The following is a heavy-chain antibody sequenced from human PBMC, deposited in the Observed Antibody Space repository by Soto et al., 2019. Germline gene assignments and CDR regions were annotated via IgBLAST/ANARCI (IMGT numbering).Heavy chain of an antibody. CDR2: IWYDGSNK. V-gene: IGHV3-33*01. D-gene: IGHD2-15*01. Sequence: GGSLRLSCAASGFTFSSYGMHWVRQAPGKGLEWVAVIWYDGSNKYYADSVKGRFTISRDNSKNTLYLQMNSLRAEDTAVYYCARDIQYCSGGSCYQSFYYYYGMDVWGQGTTVTVSS. CDR3: ARDIQYCSGGSCYQSFYYYYGMDV. CDR1: GFTFSSYG. J-gene: IGHJ6*02.